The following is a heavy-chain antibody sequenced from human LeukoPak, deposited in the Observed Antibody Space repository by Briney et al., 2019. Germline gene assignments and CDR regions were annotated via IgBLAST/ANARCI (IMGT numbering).Heavy chain of an antibody. D-gene: IGHD2-15*01. Sequence: SETLSLTCTVSGGSISSYYWSWIRQPAGKGLEWIGRIYTSGSTNYNPSLKSRVTMSVDTSKNQFSLKLSSVTAADTAVYYCARSTHYCSGGSCYDNYYYYYYMDVWGKGTTVTISS. CDR3: ARSTHYCSGGSCYDNYYYYYYMDV. J-gene: IGHJ6*03. CDR2: IYTSGST. CDR1: GGSISSYY. V-gene: IGHV4-4*07.